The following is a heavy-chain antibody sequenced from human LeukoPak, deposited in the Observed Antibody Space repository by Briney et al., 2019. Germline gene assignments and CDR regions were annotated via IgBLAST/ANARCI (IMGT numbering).Heavy chain of an antibody. CDR3: ARDRIVVVPAAMGYYGMDV. J-gene: IGHJ6*02. CDR2: ISACNGNT. V-gene: IGHV1-18*01. Sequence: ASVKVSCKASGYTFTSYGISWVRQAPGQGLEWMGWISACNGNTNYAQKLQGRVTMTTDTSTSTAYMELRSLRSDDTAVYYCARDRIVVVPAAMGYYGMDVWGQGTTVTVSS. CDR1: GYTFTSYG. D-gene: IGHD2-2*01.